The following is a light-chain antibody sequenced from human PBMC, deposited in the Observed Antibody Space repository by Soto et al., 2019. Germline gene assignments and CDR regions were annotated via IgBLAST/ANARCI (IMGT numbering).Light chain of an antibody. CDR2: GAS. Sequence: EIVMTQSPATLSVSPGERVSLSCRASQSVGNNLAWYRQIPGQAPRLLIYGASARVTGIPVRFSASGSGTEFTLTISSLQSEDFGVYYCQQYNDWPRYTFGQGTKLEIK. CDR3: QQYNDWPRYT. V-gene: IGKV3-15*01. J-gene: IGKJ2*01. CDR1: QSVGNN.